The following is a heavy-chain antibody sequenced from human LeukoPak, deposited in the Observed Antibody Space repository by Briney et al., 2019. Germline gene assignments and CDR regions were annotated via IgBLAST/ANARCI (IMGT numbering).Heavy chain of an antibody. CDR2: IYYSGST. D-gene: IGHD3-22*01. J-gene: IGHJ5*02. CDR1: GGPISSGDYY. V-gene: IGHV4-30-4*01. Sequence: SETLSLTCTVSGGPISSGDYYRSWIRQPPGKGLEWIGYIYYSGSTYYNPSLKSRVTISVDTSKNQFSLKLTSVTAADTAVYYCARAITRYDSSAKTLNWFDPWGQGALVTVSS. CDR3: ARAITRYDSSAKTLNWFDP.